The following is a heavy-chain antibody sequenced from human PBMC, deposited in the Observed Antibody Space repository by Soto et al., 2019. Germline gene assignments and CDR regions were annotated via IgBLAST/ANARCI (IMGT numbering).Heavy chain of an antibody. CDR3: ACGEETRSYYDSSGYLGAFDI. D-gene: IGHD3-22*01. CDR1: GGTFSSYA. CDR2: IIPIFGTA. J-gene: IGHJ3*02. Sequence: SVKVSCKASGGTFSSYAISWVRQAPGQGLEWMGGIIPIFGTANYAQKFQGRVTITADESTSTAYMELSSLRSEDTAVYYCACGEETRSYYDSSGYLGAFDIWGQGTMVTVSS. V-gene: IGHV1-69*13.